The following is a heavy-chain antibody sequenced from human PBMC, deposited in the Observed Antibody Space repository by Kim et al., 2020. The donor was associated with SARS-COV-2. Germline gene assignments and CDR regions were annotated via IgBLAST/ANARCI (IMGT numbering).Heavy chain of an antibody. CDR3: ARDMNPTVYDY. J-gene: IGHJ4*02. Sequence: KTKYPQKCQGKVTITRDTSANTAYMDLSSLTSEDTAIYYCARDMNPTVYDYWGQGTLVTVSS. CDR2: KT. V-gene: IGHV1-3*01. D-gene: IGHD4-4*01.